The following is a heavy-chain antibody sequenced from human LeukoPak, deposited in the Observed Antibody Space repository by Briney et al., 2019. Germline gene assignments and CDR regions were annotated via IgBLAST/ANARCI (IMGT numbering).Heavy chain of an antibody. V-gene: IGHV4-59*01. CDR1: GGSLNSYY. CDR2: IYYSGST. Sequence: SETLSLTCTVSGGSLNSYYWTWIRQPPGKGLEWIGHIYYSGSTNYNPSLKSRVTISVDTSKNQFSLKLSSVTTADTAVYYCARILRGEYLDYWGQGTLVTVSS. J-gene: IGHJ4*02. D-gene: IGHD3-10*01. CDR3: ARILRGEYLDY.